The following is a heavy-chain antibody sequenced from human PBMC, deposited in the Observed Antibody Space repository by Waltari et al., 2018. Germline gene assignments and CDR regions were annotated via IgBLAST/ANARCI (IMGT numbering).Heavy chain of an antibody. D-gene: IGHD4-17*01. J-gene: IGHJ4*02. CDR3: ATDRDDYGDYVLDY. CDR2: IYHSGST. Sequence: QVQLQESGPGLVKPSETLSLTCAVSGYSISRGYYWGWIRQPPGKGLEWIGSIYHSGSTYYNPSLKSRVTISVDTSKNQFSLKLSSVTAADTAVYYCATDRDDYGDYVLDYWGQGTLVTVSS. V-gene: IGHV4-38-2*01. CDR1: GYSISRGYY.